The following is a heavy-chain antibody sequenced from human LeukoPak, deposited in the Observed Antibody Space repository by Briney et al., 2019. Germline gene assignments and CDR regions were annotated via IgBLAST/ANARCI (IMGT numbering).Heavy chain of an antibody. V-gene: IGHV4-59*11. Sequence: SETLSLTCSVSGGSMISQYWTWVRQSPGKGLEWVGYIYYSRTTNYNPSLKSRVTISLDTSKNYFFLQLSSVTAADTAVYYCARAGRRWELYAFDIWGQGTLVTVSS. CDR2: IYYSRTT. J-gene: IGHJ3*02. CDR3: ARAGRRWELYAFDI. CDR1: GGSMISQY. D-gene: IGHD1-26*01.